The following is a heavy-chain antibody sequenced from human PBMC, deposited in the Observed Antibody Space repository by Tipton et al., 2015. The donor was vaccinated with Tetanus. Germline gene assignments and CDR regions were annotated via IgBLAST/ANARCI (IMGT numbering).Heavy chain of an antibody. J-gene: IGHJ4*02. Sequence: QLVQSGAEMKKSGSSVKVSCKASGGTFSNYALSWVRQAPGQGLEWVGGITPIFGTTNSAPKFQGRVTITADESTNTAYMELNNLRSEDTAVYYCARRQTYCTNGFCPFENWGQGTLVTVSS. CDR2: ITPIFGTT. CDR1: GGTFSNYA. D-gene: IGHD2-8*01. CDR3: ARRQTYCTNGFCPFEN. V-gene: IGHV1-69*01.